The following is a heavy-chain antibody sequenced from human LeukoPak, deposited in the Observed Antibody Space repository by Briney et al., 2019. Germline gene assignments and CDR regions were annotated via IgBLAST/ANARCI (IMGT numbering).Heavy chain of an antibody. J-gene: IGHJ4*02. V-gene: IGHV4-61*02. Sequence: SQTLSPTCTLAGGSISIGSYYWSWLRQPAGKGLEWIGRIYTSGSTNYNPSLKSRVTISVDTSKNQFSLKVSSVTAADTAVYYCARQTGSGLFILPGGEGTLVTVSS. D-gene: IGHD3/OR15-3a*01. CDR2: IYTSGST. CDR1: GGSISIGSYY. CDR3: ARQTGSGLFILP.